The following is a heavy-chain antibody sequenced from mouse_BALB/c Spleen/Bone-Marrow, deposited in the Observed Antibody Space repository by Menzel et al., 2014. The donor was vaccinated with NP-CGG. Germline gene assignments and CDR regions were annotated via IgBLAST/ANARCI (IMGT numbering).Heavy chain of an antibody. CDR2: IDPSDSYT. CDR1: GYTFTSYW. J-gene: IGHJ4*01. Sequence: QVQLKDSGAELVKPGASVKMSCKASGYTFTSYWMHWVKQRPGQGLEWIGVIDPSDSYTSYNQKFKGKATLTVDTSSSTAYMQLSSLTSEDSAVYYCTRRGYYAMGYWGQGTSVTVSS. V-gene: IGHV1S127*01. CDR3: TRRGYYAMGY.